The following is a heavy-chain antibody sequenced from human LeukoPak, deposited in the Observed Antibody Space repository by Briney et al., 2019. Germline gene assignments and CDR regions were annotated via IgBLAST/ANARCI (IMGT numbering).Heavy chain of an antibody. CDR2: IVVGSGNT. Sequence: SVKVSCKASGFTFTSSAVQWVRQARGQRLEWIGWIVVGSGNTNYAQKFQERVTITRDMSTSTAYMELSSLRSEDTAVYYCAQRTVTSQFGWFDPWGQGTLVTVSS. CDR1: GFTFTSSA. J-gene: IGHJ5*02. D-gene: IGHD4-11*01. CDR3: AQRTVTSQFGWFDP. V-gene: IGHV1-58*01.